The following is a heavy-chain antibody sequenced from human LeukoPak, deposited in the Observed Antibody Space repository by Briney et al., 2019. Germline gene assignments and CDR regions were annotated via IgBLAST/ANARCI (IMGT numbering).Heavy chain of an antibody. CDR1: GGSFSGYY. CDR2: IGHSVGT. D-gene: IGHD2-8*01. CDR3: AGSIVLMVYAIGWFDP. Sequence: SETLSLTCAVYGGSFSGYYWSWIRQPPGKGLEWIGEIGHSVGTNYNPSLKSRVTISVDTSKNQFSLKLSSVTAADTAVYYCAGSIVLMVYAIGWFDPWGQGTLVTVSS. V-gene: IGHV4-34*01. J-gene: IGHJ5*02.